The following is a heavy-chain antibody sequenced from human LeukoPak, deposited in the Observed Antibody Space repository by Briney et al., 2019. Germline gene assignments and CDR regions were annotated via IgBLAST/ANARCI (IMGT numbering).Heavy chain of an antibody. CDR1: GGSFSGYY. Sequence: SETLSLTCAVYGGSFSGYYWSWIRQPPGKGLEWIGEINHSGSTNYNPSLKSRVTISVDTSKNQFSLKLSSVTAADTAVYYCARGRGYDFWSGYYRWFDPWGQGTLVTVSS. CDR3: ARGRGYDFWSGYYRWFDP. V-gene: IGHV4-34*01. CDR2: INHSGST. J-gene: IGHJ5*02. D-gene: IGHD3-3*01.